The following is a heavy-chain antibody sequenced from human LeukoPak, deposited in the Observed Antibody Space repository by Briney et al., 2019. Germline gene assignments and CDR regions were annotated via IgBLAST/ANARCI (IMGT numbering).Heavy chain of an antibody. CDR2: ISTSRSYI. Sequence: GGSLRLSCAASGFTFSSYAMSLVRQAPGEGLELVSSISTSRSYIYYADSVKGRFTISRDNAKNSLYLQMNSLRAEDTAVYYCARENYYASGSFSYWYFDLWGRGTLVTVSS. V-gene: IGHV3-21*01. D-gene: IGHD3-10*01. J-gene: IGHJ2*01. CDR3: ARENYYASGSFSYWYFDL. CDR1: GFTFSSYA.